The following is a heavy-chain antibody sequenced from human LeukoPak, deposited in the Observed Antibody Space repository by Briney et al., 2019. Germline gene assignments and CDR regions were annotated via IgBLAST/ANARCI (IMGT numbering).Heavy chain of an antibody. CDR2: IYYSGST. CDR1: GGSISSGGYY. J-gene: IGHJ5*02. Sequence: SETLSLTCTVSGGSISSGGYYWSWIRQHPGKGLEWIGYIYYSGSTYCNPSLKSRVTISVDTSKNQFSLKLSSVTAADTAVYYCARGSSGWYNWFDPWGQGTLVTVSS. V-gene: IGHV4-31*03. D-gene: IGHD6-19*01. CDR3: ARGSSGWYNWFDP.